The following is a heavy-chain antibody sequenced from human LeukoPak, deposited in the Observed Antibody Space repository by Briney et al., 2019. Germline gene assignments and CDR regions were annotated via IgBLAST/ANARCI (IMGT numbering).Heavy chain of an antibody. D-gene: IGHD3-22*01. J-gene: IGHJ4*02. Sequence: SETLSLTWAVAGGSISSVYYYWTWIRQHPGKGLEWIGYTHYSGSTYYNPSLRSRVVISVDTSKNQFSLKLNSMTAADTAVYYCARMPYYYDSSGYGIDYWGQGPLVTVSS. V-gene: IGHV4-31*11. CDR1: GGSISSVYYY. CDR3: ARMPYYYDSSGYGIDY. CDR2: THYSGST.